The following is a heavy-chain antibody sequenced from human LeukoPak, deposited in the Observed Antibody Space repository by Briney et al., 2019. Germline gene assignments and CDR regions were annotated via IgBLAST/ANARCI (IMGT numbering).Heavy chain of an antibody. CDR1: GYTFTDYY. J-gene: IGHJ4*02. Sequence: ASVKVSCKASGYTFTDYYMHWVRQAPGQGLEWMGWINPNSGGTNYAQKFQGRVIMTRDTSIRTAYMGLSRLRSDDTTIYYCARDRTERDFDYWGQGTLVTVSS. CDR2: INPNSGGT. CDR3: ARDRTERDFDY. V-gene: IGHV1-2*02.